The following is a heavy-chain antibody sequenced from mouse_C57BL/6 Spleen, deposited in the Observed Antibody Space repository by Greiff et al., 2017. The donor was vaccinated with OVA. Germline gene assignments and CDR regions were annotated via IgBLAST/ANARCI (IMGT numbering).Heavy chain of an antibody. J-gene: IGHJ2*01. CDR3: ARRDYSNYEFDD. CDR1: GYTFTSYW. V-gene: IGHV1-52*01. CDR2: IDPSDSET. D-gene: IGHD2-5*01. Sequence: VQLQQSGAELVRPGSSVKLSCKASGYTFTSYWMHWVKQRPIQGLEWIGNIDPSDSETHYNQKFKDKATLTVDKSSSTAYMQLSSLTSEDSAVYYCARRDYSNYEFDDWGQGTTLTVSS.